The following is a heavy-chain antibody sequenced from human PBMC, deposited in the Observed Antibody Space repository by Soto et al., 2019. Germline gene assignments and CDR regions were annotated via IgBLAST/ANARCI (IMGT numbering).Heavy chain of an antibody. CDR1: GGTFSSYA. CDR3: ARAVITMVRGGFYYYGMDV. CDR2: IIPIFGTA. D-gene: IGHD3-10*01. J-gene: IGHJ6*02. Sequence: QVQLVQSGAEVKKPGSSVKVSCKASGGTFSSYAISWVRQAPGQGLEWMGGIIPIFGTANYAQKFQGRVTITEDESTSTAYMELSSLRSEDTAVYYCARAVITMVRGGFYYYGMDVWGQGTTVTVSS. V-gene: IGHV1-69*01.